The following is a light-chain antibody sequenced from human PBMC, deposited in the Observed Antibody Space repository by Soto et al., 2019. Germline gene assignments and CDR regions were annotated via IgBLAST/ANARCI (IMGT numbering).Light chain of an antibody. V-gene: IGLV2-14*01. CDR3: SSYSGSSFVL. CDR2: DVS. J-gene: IGLJ2*01. Sequence: QSALTQPASVSGSPGPSITLSCTGTTSDVGGYNYVSWYQQHPGKAPKLMIYDVSNWPSGIPSRFSGSKSGNTASLTISGLQAEDEAAYYCSSYSGSSFVLFGGGTKLTVL. CDR1: TSDVGGYNY.